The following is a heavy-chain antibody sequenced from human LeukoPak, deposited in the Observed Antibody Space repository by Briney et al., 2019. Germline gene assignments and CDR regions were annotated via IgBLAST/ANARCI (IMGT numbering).Heavy chain of an antibody. V-gene: IGHV4-61*01. CDR2: IYYSGST. J-gene: IGHJ5*02. CDR1: GGSVSSGSYY. D-gene: IGHD2-2*01. CDR3: ARRLTQYDCFDP. Sequence: SETLSLTCTVSGGSVSSGSYYWSWIRQPPGKGLEWIGYIYYSGSTNYNPSLKSRVTMSLGTSKKQFSLKLSSVTAADTAVYYCARRLTQYDCFDPWGQGILVTVSS.